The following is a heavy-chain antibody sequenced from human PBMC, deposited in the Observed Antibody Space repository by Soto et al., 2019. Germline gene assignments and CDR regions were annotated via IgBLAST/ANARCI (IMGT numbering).Heavy chain of an antibody. CDR3: ARDSSGWYFDY. D-gene: IGHD6-19*01. CDR2: IYYSGST. Sequence: WTWLRQHPGKGLEWIGYIYYSGSTYYNPSLKGRVTISVDTSKNQFSLKLSSVTAADTAMYYCARDSSGWYFDYWGQGTLVTVSS. V-gene: IGHV4-31*02. J-gene: IGHJ4*02.